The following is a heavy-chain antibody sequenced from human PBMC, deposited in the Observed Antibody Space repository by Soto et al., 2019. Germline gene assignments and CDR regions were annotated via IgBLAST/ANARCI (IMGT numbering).Heavy chain of an antibody. J-gene: IGHJ4*02. CDR1: GFTFSTHS. D-gene: IGHD2-2*01. V-gene: IGHV3-48*01. Sequence: EVQLVEYGGGLVQPGGSLRLSCAASGFTFSTHSMNWVRQAPGKGLEWISYITSSDVTMYADSVKGRFTISRDNAKNSLYLQMNSLRGEDPAVYLCVGGVGFQLIYWGQGTLVTVSS. CDR3: VGGVGFQLIY. CDR2: ITSSDVTM.